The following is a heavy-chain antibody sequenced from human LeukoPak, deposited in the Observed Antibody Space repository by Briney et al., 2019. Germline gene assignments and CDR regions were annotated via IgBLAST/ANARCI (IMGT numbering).Heavy chain of an antibody. CDR2: IYHSGST. CDR3: ASVYKYGMDV. V-gene: IGHV4-30-2*01. Sequence: SETLSLTCAVSGGSISSGGYSWSWIRQPPGKGLEWIGYIYHSGSTYYNPSLKSRVTISVDRSKNQFSLKLSSVTAADTAVYYCASVYKYGMDVWGQGTTVTVSS. J-gene: IGHJ6*02. CDR1: GGSISSGGYS.